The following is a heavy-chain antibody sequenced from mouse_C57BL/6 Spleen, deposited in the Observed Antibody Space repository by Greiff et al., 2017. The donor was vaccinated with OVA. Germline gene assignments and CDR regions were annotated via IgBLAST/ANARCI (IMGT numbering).Heavy chain of an antibody. V-gene: IGHV5-16*01. CDR1: GFTFSDYY. Sequence: DVMLVESAGGLVQPGSSMKLSCTASGFTFSDYYMAWVRQVPEKGLEWVANINYDGSSTYYLDSLKSRFIISRDNAKNILYLQMSSLKSEDTATYYCAREDDGYFDYWGQGTTLTVSS. CDR2: INYDGSST. J-gene: IGHJ2*01. CDR3: AREDDGYFDY. D-gene: IGHD2-3*01.